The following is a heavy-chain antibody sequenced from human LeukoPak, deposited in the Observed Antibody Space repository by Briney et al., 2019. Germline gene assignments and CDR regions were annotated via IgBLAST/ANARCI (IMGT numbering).Heavy chain of an antibody. V-gene: IGHV3-64*01. CDR3: ARSSKPDY. CDR2: ISSNGGST. J-gene: IGHJ4*02. CDR1: GFTFSSYA. D-gene: IGHD2-2*01. Sequence: GGSLILSCAASGFTFSSYAMHWVRQAPGKGLEYVSAISSNGGSTYYANSVKRRFTISRDNSKNTLYLQMGSLRAEDMAVYYCARSSKPDYWGQGTLVTVSS.